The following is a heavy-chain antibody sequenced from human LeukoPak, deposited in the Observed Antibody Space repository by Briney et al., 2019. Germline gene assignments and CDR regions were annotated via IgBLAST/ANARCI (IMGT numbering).Heavy chain of an antibody. Sequence: GASLKISCKGSGYSFTTYWIGWVRQMPGKGLEWMGIIYPGDSDTRYSPSFQGQVTISADKSISTAYLQWSSLKASDTAMYYCARLLNYDDLDYWGQGILVTVSS. D-gene: IGHD3-22*01. J-gene: IGHJ4*02. CDR1: GYSFTTYW. CDR3: ARLLNYDDLDY. V-gene: IGHV5-51*01. CDR2: IYPGDSDT.